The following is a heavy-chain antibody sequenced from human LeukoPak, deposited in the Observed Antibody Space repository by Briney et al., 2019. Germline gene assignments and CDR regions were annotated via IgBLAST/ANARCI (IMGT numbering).Heavy chain of an antibody. Sequence: GASVKISCKASGYTFTGYYMHWVRQAPGQGLEWMGWINPNSGGTNYAQKFQGRVTMTRDTSISTAYMELSRLRSDDTAVYYCAREYRSTISYYYYYMDVWGKGTTVTVSS. CDR2: INPNSGGT. CDR3: AREYRSTISYYYYYMDV. D-gene: IGHD3-3*01. CDR1: GYTFTGYY. V-gene: IGHV1-2*02. J-gene: IGHJ6*03.